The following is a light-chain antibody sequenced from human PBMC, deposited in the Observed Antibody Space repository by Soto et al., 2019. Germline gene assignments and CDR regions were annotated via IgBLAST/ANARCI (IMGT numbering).Light chain of an antibody. J-gene: IGLJ1*01. CDR1: TSDVGGYNF. V-gene: IGLV2-14*01. CDR3: SSYTSSGTRV. CDR2: EVS. Sequence: QSALTQPASVSGSPGQSITISCTGTTSDVGGYNFVSWYQLHPGKAPKLMIFEVSNRPSGVSNRFSGSKSGNTASLIISGLQAEDEADYYCSSYTSSGTRVFGTGTKVTVL.